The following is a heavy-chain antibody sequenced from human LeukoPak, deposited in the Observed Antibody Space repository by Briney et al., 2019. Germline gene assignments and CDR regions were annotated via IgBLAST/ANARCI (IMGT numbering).Heavy chain of an antibody. J-gene: IGHJ4*02. D-gene: IGHD1-26*01. Sequence: SETLSLTCAVSGGSISSGGFSWSWIRQPPGKGLEWIGYIYHSGSTYYNPSLKGRVTISLDRSKNQFSLKLSSVTAADTAVYYCARDRATYFDYWGQGTLVTVSS. V-gene: IGHV4-30-2*01. CDR1: GGSISSGGFS. CDR2: IYHSGST. CDR3: ARDRATYFDY.